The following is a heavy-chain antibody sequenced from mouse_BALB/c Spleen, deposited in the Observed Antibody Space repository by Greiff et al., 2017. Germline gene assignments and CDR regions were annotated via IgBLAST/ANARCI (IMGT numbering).Heavy chain of an antibody. CDR2: ISSGGSYT. CDR3: ARGITGFAY. CDR1: GFTFSSYA. Sequence: EVQLVESGGGLVKPGGSLKLSCAASGFTFSSYAMSWVRQSPEKRLEWVAEISSGGSYTYYPDTVTGRFTISRDNAKNTLYLEMSSLRSEDTAMYYCARGITGFAYWGQGTLVTVSA. J-gene: IGHJ3*01. V-gene: IGHV5-9-4*01. D-gene: IGHD4-1*01.